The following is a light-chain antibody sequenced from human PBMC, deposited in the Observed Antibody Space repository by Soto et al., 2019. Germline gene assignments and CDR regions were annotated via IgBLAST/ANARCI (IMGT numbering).Light chain of an antibody. CDR3: CSLTTSHTYV. CDR1: SSDIGHYDY. V-gene: IGLV2-14*03. Sequence: QSALTQPASVSVSPGQSITISCTGTSSDIGHYDYVSWYQQHPGKAPKLMIYHVTYRPSGVSNRYSGSKSGNSASLTISGLQADDEADYYCCSLTTSHTYVFGSGTKVTV. J-gene: IGLJ1*01. CDR2: HVT.